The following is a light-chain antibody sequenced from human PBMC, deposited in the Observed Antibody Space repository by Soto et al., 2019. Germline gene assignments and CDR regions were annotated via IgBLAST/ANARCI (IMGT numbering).Light chain of an antibody. J-gene: IGLJ1*01. CDR2: EVS. Sequence: LTQPPSASGSPGQSVTISCTGTSSDVGGYNYVSWYQQHPGKAPKLMIYEVSKRPSGVPDRFSGSKSGNTASLTVSGLQAEDEADYYCSSYAGSNNYVFGTGTRSPS. CDR3: SSYAGSNNYV. CDR1: SSDVGGYNY. V-gene: IGLV2-8*01.